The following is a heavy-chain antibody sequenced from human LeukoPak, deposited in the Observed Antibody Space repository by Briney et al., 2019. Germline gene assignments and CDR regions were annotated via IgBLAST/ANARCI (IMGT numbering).Heavy chain of an antibody. V-gene: IGHV1-18*01. J-gene: IGHJ4*02. CDR1: GYTFTSYG. CDR3: ARVRVCRSTSCYGSLPAGDY. D-gene: IGHD2-2*01. CDR2: ISAYNGNT. Sequence: ASVKVSCKASGYTFTSYGISWVRQAPGQGLEWMGWISAYNGNTNYAQKLQGRVTMTTDTSTSTAYMALSSLRSDETAVYYCARVRVCRSTSCYGSLPAGDYWGQGTLVTVSS.